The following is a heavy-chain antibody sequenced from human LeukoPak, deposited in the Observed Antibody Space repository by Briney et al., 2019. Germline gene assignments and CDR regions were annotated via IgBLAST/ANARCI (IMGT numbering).Heavy chain of an antibody. CDR2: VYYSGST. V-gene: IGHV4-59*01. CDR1: GGSISSYY. Sequence: ASETLSLTCTVSGGSISSYYWSWLRQPPGKGLEWLGYVYYSGSTNYNPSLKSRVTISVDTSKNQFSLKLSSVTAADTAVYYCARDRQQLGYYYYGMDVWGKGTTVTVSS. J-gene: IGHJ6*04. CDR3: ARDRQQLGYYYYGMDV. D-gene: IGHD6-13*01.